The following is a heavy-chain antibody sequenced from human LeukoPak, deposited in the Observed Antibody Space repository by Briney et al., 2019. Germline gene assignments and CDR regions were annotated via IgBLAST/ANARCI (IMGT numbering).Heavy chain of an antibody. V-gene: IGHV1-69*04. Sequence: AASVKVSCKASGGTFSSYAISWVRQAPGQGLEWMGRIIPILGIANYAQKFQGRVTITADKSTSTAYMELSSLRSEDTAVYYCASTDDVVVPASGWFDPWGQGTLVTVSS. J-gene: IGHJ5*02. CDR2: IIPILGIA. CDR1: GGTFSSYA. D-gene: IGHD2-2*01. CDR3: ASTDDVVVPASGWFDP.